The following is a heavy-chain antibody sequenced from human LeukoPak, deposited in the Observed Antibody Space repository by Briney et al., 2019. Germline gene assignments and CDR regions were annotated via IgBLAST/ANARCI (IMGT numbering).Heavy chain of an antibody. V-gene: IGHV3-11*01. CDR3: ARVRPSYYYYMDV. Sequence: GGSLRLSCAASGFTFSDYYMSWIRQAPGKGLEWVSYISSSGSTIYYADSVKGRFTISRDNAKNSLYLQRNSLRAEDTAVYYCARVRPSYYYYMDVWGKGTTVTVSS. CDR1: GFTFSDYY. J-gene: IGHJ6*03. CDR2: ISSSGSTI.